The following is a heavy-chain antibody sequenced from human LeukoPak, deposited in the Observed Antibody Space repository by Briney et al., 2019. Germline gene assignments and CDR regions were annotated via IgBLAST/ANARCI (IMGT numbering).Heavy chain of an antibody. V-gene: IGHV5-51*01. CDR2: IYPGDSDP. D-gene: IGHD2-2*01. CDR3: ATSNCSTSTCFHPIGWFDP. Sequence: GESLKISCKGSGYIFTTYWIGWLRQPPGKGLEWMGVIYPGDSDPRYSPSFQGQVTISADKSISTAYLHWSSLKASDTAMYYCATSNCSTSTCFHPIGWFDPWGRGTLVTVSS. J-gene: IGHJ5*02. CDR1: GYIFTTYW.